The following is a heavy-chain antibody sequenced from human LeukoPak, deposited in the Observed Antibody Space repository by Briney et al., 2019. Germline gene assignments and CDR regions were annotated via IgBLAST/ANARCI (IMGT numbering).Heavy chain of an antibody. J-gene: IGHJ4*02. D-gene: IGHD3-3*01. CDR3: ASTLRFLPYRRFDY. V-gene: IGHV4-39*01. Sequence: KPSETLSLTCSVSGGSIISSNYYWGWIRQPPGKGLEWIGSIYQSGSGSSYYYPSLKSRVTIFGDTSKNQFFLRLSSVTAADTAVYYCASTLRFLPYRRFDYWGQGTLVTVPS. CDR1: GGSIISSNYY. CDR2: IYQSGSGSS.